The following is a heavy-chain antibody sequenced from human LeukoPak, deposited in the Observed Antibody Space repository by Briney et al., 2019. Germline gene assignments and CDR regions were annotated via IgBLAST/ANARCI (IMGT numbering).Heavy chain of an antibody. D-gene: IGHD6-13*01. CDR2: ISSSSSYI. V-gene: IGHV3-21*01. CDR3: AGGYSSSWYTFDP. CDR1: GFTFSSYW. J-gene: IGHJ5*02. Sequence: GGSLRLSCAASGFTFSSYWMHWVRQAPGKGLEWVSSISSSSSYIYYADSMKGRFTISRDNAKSSVYLQMNSLRAEDTAVYYCAGGYSSSWYTFDPWGQGTLVTVSS.